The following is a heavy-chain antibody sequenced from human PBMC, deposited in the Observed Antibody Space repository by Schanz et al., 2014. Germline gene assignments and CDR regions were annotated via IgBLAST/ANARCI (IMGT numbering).Heavy chain of an antibody. D-gene: IGHD3-3*01. J-gene: IGHJ6*02. V-gene: IGHV3-23*01. Sequence: EVQLLESGGGLVQPGGSLRLSCAASGFTFSSYAMSWVRQAPGKGLEWVSGISDNGISTYYADSVKGRFSISRENSKSILYLQMNSLRAEDTAVYYCARFLARYQYYGVDVWGQGTTVIVSS. CDR3: ARFLARYQYYGVDV. CDR1: GFTFSSYA. CDR2: ISDNGIST.